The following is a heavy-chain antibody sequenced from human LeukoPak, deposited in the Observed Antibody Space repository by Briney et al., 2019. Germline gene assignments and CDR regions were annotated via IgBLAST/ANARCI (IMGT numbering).Heavy chain of an antibody. D-gene: IGHD3-3*01. CDR1: GYTFTSYD. CDR2: MNPNSGNT. Sequence: GASVKVSCKASGYTFTSYDINWVRQATGQGLEWMGWMNPNSGNTDYAQKFQGRVTMTRNTPISTAYMELSSLRSEDTAVYYCARVNILRFLEWLRFDYYYYYGMDVWGQGTTVTVSS. J-gene: IGHJ6*02. CDR3: ARVNILRFLEWLRFDYYYYYGMDV. V-gene: IGHV1-8*01.